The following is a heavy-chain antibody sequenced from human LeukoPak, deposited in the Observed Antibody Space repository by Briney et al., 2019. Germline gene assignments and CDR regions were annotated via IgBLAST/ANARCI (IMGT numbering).Heavy chain of an antibody. CDR2: IQYDGSYK. J-gene: IGHJ4*02. V-gene: IGHV3-30*02. CDR3: AKTSDQLLYSKFDF. CDR1: GFTFSLYG. Sequence: SGESLRLSCATSGFTFSLYGMHWVRQAPGKGLEWVAFIQYDGSYKFYADSVHGRFSISRDNSKSTLFLQMNSLRPDDTALYYCAKTSDQLLYSKFDFWGQGTLVTVSS. D-gene: IGHD2-2*02.